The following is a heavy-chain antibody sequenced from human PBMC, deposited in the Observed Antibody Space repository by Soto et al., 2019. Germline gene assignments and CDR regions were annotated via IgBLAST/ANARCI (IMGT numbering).Heavy chain of an antibody. CDR2: ISTYNGNT. CDR1: GYDFTSFG. D-gene: IGHD5-18*01. V-gene: IGHV1-18*01. CDR3: ARDPGYNYAYYGTDV. J-gene: IGHJ6*02. Sequence: ASVKVSCKTSGYDFTSFGISWVRQAPGQGLEWMGWISTYNGNTNYAQKFQGRVTMTTETSTSTAIMELRSLRSDDTTVCYCARDPGYNYAYYGTDVWG.